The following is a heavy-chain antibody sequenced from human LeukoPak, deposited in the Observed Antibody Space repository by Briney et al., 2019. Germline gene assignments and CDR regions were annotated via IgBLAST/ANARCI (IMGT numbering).Heavy chain of an antibody. J-gene: IGHJ3*02. CDR2: IYYSGST. CDR1: GGSISSYY. V-gene: IGHV4-59*12. D-gene: IGHD2-21*02. Sequence: SETLSLTCTVSGGSISSYYWSWIRQPPGKGLEWIGNIYYSGSTYYNPSLKSRVTIPVDTSKNQFSLKLSSVTAADTAVYYCARVRFGGLLSLPRGAFDIWGQGTMVTVSS. CDR3: ARVRFGGLLSLPRGAFDI.